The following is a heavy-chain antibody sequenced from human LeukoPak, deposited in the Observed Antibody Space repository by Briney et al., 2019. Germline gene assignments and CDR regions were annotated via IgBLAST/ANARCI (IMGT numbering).Heavy chain of an antibody. CDR1: GGSFSGYY. D-gene: IGHD2-15*01. Sequence: SETLSLTCAVYGGSFSGYYWSWIRQPPGKGLEWIGEINHSGSTNYNPSLKSRVTISVDTSKNQFSLKPSSVTAADTAVYYCAREYCSGGSCYAHFDYWGQGTLVTVSS. V-gene: IGHV4-34*01. J-gene: IGHJ4*02. CDR3: AREYCSGGSCYAHFDY. CDR2: INHSGST.